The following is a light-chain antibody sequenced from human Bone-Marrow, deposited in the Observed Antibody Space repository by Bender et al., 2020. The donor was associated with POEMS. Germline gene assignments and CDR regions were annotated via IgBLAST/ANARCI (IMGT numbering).Light chain of an antibody. CDR2: SNN. CDR3: VAWDDSLNGWV. J-gene: IGLJ3*02. Sequence: QSVLTQPPSVSGTPGQRVTISCSGSGSNIGSHNVRWYRQLPGSAPNLLIYSNNQRPSGVPDRFSGSKSGTSASLAISGLQSEDEADFYCVAWDDSLNGWVFGGGTKLTVL. CDR1: GSNIGSHN. V-gene: IGLV1-44*01.